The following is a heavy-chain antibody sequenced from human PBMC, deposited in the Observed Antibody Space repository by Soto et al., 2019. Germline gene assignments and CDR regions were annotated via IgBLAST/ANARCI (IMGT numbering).Heavy chain of an antibody. J-gene: IGHJ4*02. V-gene: IGHV3-30-3*01. CDR3: ARDAFLYSRGAYYDH. Sequence: QVRLVESGGGAVQPGDSLRLSCDASGFTFSTYALHWVRQAPGKGLEWVALISYPGANQYYADSVKGRFTVSRDNSKNMASLQMTRLKPEDSAVYYWARDAFLYSRGAYYDHWGQGTLVTVSS. CDR1: GFTFSTYA. D-gene: IGHD4-4*01. CDR2: ISYPGANQ.